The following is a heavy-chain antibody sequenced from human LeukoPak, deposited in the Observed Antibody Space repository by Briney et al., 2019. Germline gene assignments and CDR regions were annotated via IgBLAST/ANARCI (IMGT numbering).Heavy chain of an antibody. CDR3: ARPGASSPGNWFAS. V-gene: IGHV1-3*04. D-gene: IGHD6-13*01. CDR2: IDTANGNT. Sequence: RASVKVSCKASGYTFTNHAMHWMRQAPGQGLEWMGWIDTANGNTKYLQKFQGRVTITRDTSARIVYMELSSLRFEDTAVYYCARPGASSPGNWFASWGQGSLVTVSS. J-gene: IGHJ5*01. CDR1: GYTFTNHA.